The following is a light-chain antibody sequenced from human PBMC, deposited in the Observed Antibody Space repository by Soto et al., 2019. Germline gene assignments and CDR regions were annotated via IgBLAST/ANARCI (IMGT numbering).Light chain of an antibody. CDR2: SNN. V-gene: IGLV1-44*01. Sequence: QSVLTQPPSASGTPGQRVTISCSGSSSNIGSNTVNWYQQLPGTAPKLLIYSNNQRPSGVPDRFSGSKSGTSASLDISGLQSEDEADYYCAAWDDSLNGHYVFVTGTTVTVL. J-gene: IGLJ1*01. CDR1: SSNIGSNT. CDR3: AAWDDSLNGHYV.